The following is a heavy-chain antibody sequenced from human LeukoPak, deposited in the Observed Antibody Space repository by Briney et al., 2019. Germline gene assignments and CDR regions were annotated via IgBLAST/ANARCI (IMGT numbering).Heavy chain of an antibody. Sequence: ASVKVSCKASGYTFTDYYIHWVRQAPGHGLEWMGRINPNNDDTNSAPRFQGRDTMTRDTSTSTAYMVMSSLRSDDTAVYYCARVAERTGHDWGRYYFNYWGQGTLVTVSS. J-gene: IGHJ4*02. D-gene: IGHD5-12*01. V-gene: IGHV1-2*06. CDR2: INPNNDDT. CDR1: GYTFTDYY. CDR3: ARVAERTGHDWGRYYFNY.